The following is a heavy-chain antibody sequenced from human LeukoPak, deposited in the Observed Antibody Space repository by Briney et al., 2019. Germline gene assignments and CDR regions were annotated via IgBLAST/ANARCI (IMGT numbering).Heavy chain of an antibody. CDR1: GGTFSSYA. J-gene: IGHJ4*02. V-gene: IGHV1-69*04. CDR2: IIPILGIA. D-gene: IGHD3-16*01. CDR3: ARAKGDYFDY. Sequence: GASVKVSCKASGGTFSSYAISWVRQAPGQGLEWMGRIIPILGIANYAQKFQGRVTITTDKSTSTAYMELSSLRSEDTAVYYCARAKGDYFDYWGQGTLVTVSS.